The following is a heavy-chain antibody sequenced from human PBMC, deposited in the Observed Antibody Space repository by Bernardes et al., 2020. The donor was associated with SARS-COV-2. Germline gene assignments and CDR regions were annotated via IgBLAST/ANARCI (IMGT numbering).Heavy chain of an antibody. CDR3: ARETYGDYFDY. CDR2: IKQDGSDK. D-gene: IGHD4-17*01. Sequence: GGSLRLSCAASGFTFSSYWMSWVRQAPGKGLEWVTNIKQDGSDKYYVGSVKGRFTISRDNAKNSLYLQMNSLRAEDTAVYYCARETYGDYFDYWGQGTLVTGAS. J-gene: IGHJ4*02. CDR1: GFTFSSYW. V-gene: IGHV3-7*01.